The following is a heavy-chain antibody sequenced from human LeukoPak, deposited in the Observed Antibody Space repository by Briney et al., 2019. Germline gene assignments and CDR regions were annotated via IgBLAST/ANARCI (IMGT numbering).Heavy chain of an antibody. J-gene: IGHJ4*02. D-gene: IGHD5/OR15-5a*01. Sequence: GGSLRLSCAASGFTFDNYAMHWVRQAPGKGLEWVSGISWNSARIGYVDSVEGRFTISRDNAKNSLYLQMNSLRAEDTAVYYCARDSTITSSDYWGQGTLVTVSS. V-gene: IGHV3-9*01. CDR1: GFTFDNYA. CDR3: ARDSTITSSDY. CDR2: ISWNSARI.